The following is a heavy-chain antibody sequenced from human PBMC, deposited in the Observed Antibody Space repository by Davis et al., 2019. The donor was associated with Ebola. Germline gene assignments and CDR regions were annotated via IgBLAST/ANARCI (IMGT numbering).Heavy chain of an antibody. J-gene: IGHJ4*02. CDR2: ISSSSSYI. V-gene: IGHV3-21*04. D-gene: IGHD6-6*01. CDR3: ANGYGGAARFDY. Sequence: GESLKISCAASGFTFSSYSMNWVRQAPGKGLEWVSSISSSSSYIYYADSVKGRFTISRDNAKNSLYLQMNSLRAEDTAVYYCANGYGGAARFDYWGQGTLVTVSS. CDR1: GFTFSSYS.